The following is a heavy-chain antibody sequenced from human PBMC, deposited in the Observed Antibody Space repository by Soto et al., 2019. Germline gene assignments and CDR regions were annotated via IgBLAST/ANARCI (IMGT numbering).Heavy chain of an antibody. J-gene: IGHJ5*02. CDR3: AGLLIITSGWYSWFDP. D-gene: IGHD6-19*01. CDR1: GYTFTSYG. CDR2: ISAYNGNT. V-gene: IGHV1-18*04. Sequence: GXSVKVACNAAGYTFTSYGIIWVRQAPGQGLEWMGWISAYNGNTNYAQKLQGRVTMTTDTSTSTAYMELRSLRSDDTAVYYCAGLLIITSGWYSWFDPWGQGTLVTVSS.